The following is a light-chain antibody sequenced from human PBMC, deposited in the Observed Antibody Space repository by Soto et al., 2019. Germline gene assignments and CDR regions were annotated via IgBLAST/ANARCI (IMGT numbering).Light chain of an antibody. Sequence: DIEITHSPVTLSVSLLERATLSFRASQSVSSYLAWYQQKPGQAPRLLIYDASNRATGIPARFSGSGSGTDFTLTISSLEPEDFAVYYCQQRSNWITFGQGTQLEIK. CDR1: QSVSSY. V-gene: IGKV3-11*01. CDR2: DAS. CDR3: QQRSNWIT. J-gene: IGKJ5*01.